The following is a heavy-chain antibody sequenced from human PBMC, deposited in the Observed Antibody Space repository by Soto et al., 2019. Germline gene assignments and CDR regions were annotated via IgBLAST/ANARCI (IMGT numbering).Heavy chain of an antibody. D-gene: IGHD6-6*01. V-gene: IGHV1-18*01. Sequence: ASVKVSCKASGYTFTSYGISWVRQAPGQGLEWMGWISAYNGNTNYAQKLQGRVTMTTDTSTSAAYMELRSLRSDDTAVYCWARDAVGYSSSSAFDIWGQGTMVTVSS. J-gene: IGHJ3*02. CDR3: ARDAVGYSSSSAFDI. CDR2: ISAYNGNT. CDR1: GYTFTSYG.